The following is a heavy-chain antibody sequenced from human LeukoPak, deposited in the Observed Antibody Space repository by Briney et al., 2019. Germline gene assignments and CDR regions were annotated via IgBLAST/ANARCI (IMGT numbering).Heavy chain of an antibody. CDR1: GFTFSDYY. J-gene: IGHJ4*02. CDR3: ARDGGAYGSGSYYLDY. V-gene: IGHV3-11*05. Sequence: PGGSLRLSCAASGFTFSDYYMSWIRQAPRKGLQWVSYISSSCSYTNYADSVKGRFTISRDNAKNSMYLQMNSLRAEDTAVYYCARDGGAYGSGSYYLDYWGQGTLVTVSS. CDR2: ISSSCSYT. D-gene: IGHD3-10*01.